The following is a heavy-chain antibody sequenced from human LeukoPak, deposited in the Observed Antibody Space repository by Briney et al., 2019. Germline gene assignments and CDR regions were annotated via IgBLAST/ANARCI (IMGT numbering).Heavy chain of an antibody. CDR1: GFTVSSSY. Sequence: GGSLRLSCAASGFTVSSSYMSWVRQAPGKGLEWVSVISVKGRFTISRDNSKNTLYLQMNSLRAEDTAVYYCAKDSGGATRSSLLIDYWGQGTLVTVSS. CDR2: I. J-gene: IGHJ4*02. D-gene: IGHD1-26*01. V-gene: IGHV3-66*01. CDR3: AKDSGGATRSSLLIDY.